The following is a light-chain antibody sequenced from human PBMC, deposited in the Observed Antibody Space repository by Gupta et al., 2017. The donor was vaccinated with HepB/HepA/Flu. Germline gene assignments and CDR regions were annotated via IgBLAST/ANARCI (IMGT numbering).Light chain of an antibody. J-gene: IGLJ2*01. CDR2: EDS. V-gene: IGLV2-14*03. Sequence: QSALTQPASVSGSPGQSITISCTGTNSDIGGYNCVSWYQQYPVKTPKLLIFEDSNRPSGISNRFSGSKSGNTASLTISGLQAEDEADYYCASYSTSSTLVLFGGGTKLTVL. CDR1: NSDIGGYNC. CDR3: ASYSTSSTLVL.